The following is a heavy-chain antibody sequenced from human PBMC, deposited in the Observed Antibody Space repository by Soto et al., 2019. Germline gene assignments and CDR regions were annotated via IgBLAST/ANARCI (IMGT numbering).Heavy chain of an antibody. J-gene: IGHJ4*02. CDR2: INPTSGST. CDR3: ARDLAAGDH. Sequence: QVQLVQSGAEVKKPGASVKVSCKASGYTFTNYYIHWVRQAPGQGLEWMGIINPTSGSTNYAQKFQGRVTLTSDTSTTTVYMELSGLISEDTAVLYCARDLAAGDHWGQGTLVTVSS. CDR1: GYTFTNYY. D-gene: IGHD6-13*01. V-gene: IGHV1-46*01.